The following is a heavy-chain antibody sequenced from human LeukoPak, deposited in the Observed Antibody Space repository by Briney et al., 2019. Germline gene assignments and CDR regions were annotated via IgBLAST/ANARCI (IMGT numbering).Heavy chain of an antibody. D-gene: IGHD2/OR15-2a*01. J-gene: IGHJ3*02. CDR1: DYSISTDYN. CDR3: ARETLSSYAFDI. V-gene: IGHV4-38-2*02. Sequence: PSETLSLTCIVSDYSISTDYNWGWIRQPPGKGLEWIASIYHSGNNYYNPSLKSRVTISVDTSKNQFSLNLRSVTAADTAVYYCARETLSSYAFDIWGHGTMVTVSS. CDR2: IYHSGNN.